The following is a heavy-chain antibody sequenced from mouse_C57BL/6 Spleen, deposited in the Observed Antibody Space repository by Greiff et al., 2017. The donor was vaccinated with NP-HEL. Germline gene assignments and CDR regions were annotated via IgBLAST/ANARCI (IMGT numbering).Heavy chain of an antibody. CDR2: ISSGSSTI. J-gene: IGHJ4*01. Sequence: EVKLMESGGGLVKPGGSLKLSCAASGFTFSDYGMHWVRQAPEKGLEWVAYISSGSSTIYYADTVKGRFTISRDNAKNTLFLQMTSLRSEDTAMYYCARTTYYGAMDYWGQGTSVTVSS. CDR3: ARTTYYGAMDY. CDR1: GFTFSDYG. D-gene: IGHD1-1*01. V-gene: IGHV5-17*01.